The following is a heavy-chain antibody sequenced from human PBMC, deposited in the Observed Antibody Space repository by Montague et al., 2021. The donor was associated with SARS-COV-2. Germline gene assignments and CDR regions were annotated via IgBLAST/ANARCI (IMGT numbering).Heavy chain of an antibody. V-gene: IGHV4-39*02. D-gene: IGHD2-2*01. CDR3: AKERAVVRAARTLVAFDL. Sequence: SETLSLTCTVSGSSISSSSYYWGWIRQPPGKGLEWIGSIYYSGSTYYNPSLKSRVTISVDTSKNQFSLKLTSVTAADTAMYYCAKERAVVRAARTLVAFDLWGQGTMVTVSS. CDR2: IYYSGST. CDR1: GSSISSSSYY. J-gene: IGHJ3*01.